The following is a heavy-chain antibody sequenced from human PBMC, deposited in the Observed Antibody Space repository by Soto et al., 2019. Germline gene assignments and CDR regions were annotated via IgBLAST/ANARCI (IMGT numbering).Heavy chain of an antibody. J-gene: IGHJ4*02. V-gene: IGHV1-69*12. CDR1: GGTFSSYA. Sequence: QVQLVQSGAEVKKPGSSVKVSCKASGGTFSSYAISWVRQAPGQGLEWMGGIIPIFGTANYAQKFQGRVTSTAAGSTSTASMEPSSLTSEDPAVYYCARGATMRSEVDYWGQGTLVTVSS. CDR3: ARGATMRSEVDY. CDR2: IIPIFGTA. D-gene: IGHD3-3*01.